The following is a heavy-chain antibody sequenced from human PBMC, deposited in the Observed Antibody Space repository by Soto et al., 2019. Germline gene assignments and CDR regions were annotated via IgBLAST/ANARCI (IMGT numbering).Heavy chain of an antibody. CDR3: ARDGEIVVVVAAITGAFDI. CDR1: GGTFSSYT. CDR2: IIPILGIA. V-gene: IGHV1-69*08. Sequence: QVQLVQSGAEVKKPGSSVKVSCKASGGTFSSYTISWVRQAPGQGLEWMGRIIPILGIANYAQKFQGRVTITADKSTSTAYMELSSLRSEDTAVYYCARDGEIVVVVAAITGAFDIWGKGTMVTVSS. D-gene: IGHD2-15*01. J-gene: IGHJ3*02.